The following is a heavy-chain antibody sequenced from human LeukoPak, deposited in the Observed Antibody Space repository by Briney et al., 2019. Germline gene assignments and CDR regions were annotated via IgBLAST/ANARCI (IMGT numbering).Heavy chain of an antibody. V-gene: IGHV5-51*01. CDR3: ARGSGSYYDDYFYGMDV. CDR1: GYSFTTYW. J-gene: IGHJ6*04. D-gene: IGHD3-10*01. Sequence: GESLKISCQGSGYSFTTYWIGWVRQMPGKGLEWIGILFPGDSDTKYSPSFQGHVTISADKSISTAYLQWSSLKASDTAMYHRARGSGSYYDDYFYGMDVGAKGTTVTV. CDR2: LFPGDSDT.